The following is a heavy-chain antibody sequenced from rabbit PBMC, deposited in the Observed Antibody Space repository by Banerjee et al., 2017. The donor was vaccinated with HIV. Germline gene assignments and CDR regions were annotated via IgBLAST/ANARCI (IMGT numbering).Heavy chain of an antibody. V-gene: IGHV1S40*01. CDR3: ARDLAGVIGWNFNL. J-gene: IGHJ4*01. D-gene: IGHD4-1*01. CDR1: GFSFSSGYD. CDR2: IDDGGSGST. Sequence: PGASLTLTCNASGFSFSSGYDMCWVRQAPGKGLEWIACIDDGGSGSTYYATWAKGRFTISKTSSTTVTLQMTSLTAADTATYFCARDLAGVIGWNFNLWGPGTLVTVS.